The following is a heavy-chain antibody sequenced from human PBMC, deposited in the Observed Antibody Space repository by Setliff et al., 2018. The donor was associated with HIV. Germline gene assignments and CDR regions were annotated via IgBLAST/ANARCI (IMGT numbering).Heavy chain of an antibody. Sequence: QTLSLTCTVSGGPISNYYWSWIRQPPGKALEWLARIDWEDDKFYSTSLKTRLSISKDTSKNQVVLTMTNMDPADTATYYCARTSGPASKLDYWGQGILVTVSS. D-gene: IGHD2-8*02. V-gene: IGHV2-70*16. J-gene: IGHJ4*02. CDR3: ARTSGPASKLDY. CDR1: GGPISNYY. CDR2: IDWEDDK.